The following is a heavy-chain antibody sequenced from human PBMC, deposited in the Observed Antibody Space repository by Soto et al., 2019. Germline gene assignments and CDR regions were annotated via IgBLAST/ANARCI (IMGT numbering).Heavy chain of an antibody. CDR1: GYSFTSYW. D-gene: IGHD2-15*01. V-gene: IGHV5-10-1*01. J-gene: IGHJ4*02. CDR3: ARQGRYCSGGSCPLDY. Sequence: PGESLKISCKGSGYSFTSYWISWVRQMPGKGLEWMGRIDPSDSYTNYSPSFQGHVTISADKSISTAYLQWSSLKPSDTAMYYCARQGRYCSGGSCPLDYWGQGTLVTVSS. CDR2: IDPSDSYT.